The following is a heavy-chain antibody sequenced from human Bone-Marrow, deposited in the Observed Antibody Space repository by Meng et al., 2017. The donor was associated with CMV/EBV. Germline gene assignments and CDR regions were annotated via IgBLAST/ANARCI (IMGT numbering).Heavy chain of an antibody. CDR1: GFTFSTYE. J-gene: IGHJ4*02. V-gene: IGHV3-48*03. D-gene: IGHD3-3*01. CDR2: ISSSGTTI. Sequence: GESLKISCAASGFTFSTYEMNWVRQAPGKGLEWVSYISSSGTTIYYAVSVKGRFTTSRDNAKNSMYLQMNSLRAEDTAVYYCAKDFWSGYYGSHFDYWGQGTLVTVSS. CDR3: AKDFWSGYYGSHFDY.